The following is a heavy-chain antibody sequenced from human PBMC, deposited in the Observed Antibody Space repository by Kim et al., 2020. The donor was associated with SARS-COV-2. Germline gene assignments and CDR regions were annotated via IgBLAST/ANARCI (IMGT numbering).Heavy chain of an antibody. J-gene: IGHJ3*02. Sequence: SETLSLTCTVSGGSISSSSYYWGWIRQPPGKGLEWIGSIYYSGSTYYNPSLKSRVTISVDTSKNQFSLKLSSVTAADTAVYYCARQVLYAFDIWGQGTMVTVSS. CDR3: ARQVLYAFDI. V-gene: IGHV4-39*01. CDR1: GGSISSSSYY. CDR2: IYYSGST.